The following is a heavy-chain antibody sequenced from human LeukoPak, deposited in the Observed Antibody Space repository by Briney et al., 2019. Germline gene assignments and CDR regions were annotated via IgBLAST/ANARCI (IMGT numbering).Heavy chain of an antibody. Sequence: GGSLRLSCAASGFTVSSNYMSWVRQAPGKGLEWVSVIYSGGSTYYADSVKGRFTISRDNSKNTVYLQMNSLKVDDTAFYFCARSRLGLWLSVIDYWGQGTLVTVSA. V-gene: IGHV3-53*05. CDR3: ARSRLGLWLSVIDY. D-gene: IGHD3-9*01. J-gene: IGHJ4*02. CDR1: GFTVSSNY. CDR2: IYSGGST.